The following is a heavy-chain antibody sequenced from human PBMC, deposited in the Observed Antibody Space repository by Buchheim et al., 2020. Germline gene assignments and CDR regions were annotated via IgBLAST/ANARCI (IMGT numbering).Heavy chain of an antibody. Sequence: QMQLVQSGPEVKKPGTSVKVSCKASGFTFTSSAVQWVRQARGQRLEWIGWIVVGSGNTNYAQKFQERVTITRDMSTSTAYMELSSLRSEDTAVYYCAVPGYYYGSGSYLGYYYYGMDVWGQGTT. D-gene: IGHD3-10*01. CDR2: IVVGSGNT. CDR3: AVPGYYYGSGSYLGYYYYGMDV. J-gene: IGHJ6*02. CDR1: GFTFTSSA. V-gene: IGHV1-58*01.